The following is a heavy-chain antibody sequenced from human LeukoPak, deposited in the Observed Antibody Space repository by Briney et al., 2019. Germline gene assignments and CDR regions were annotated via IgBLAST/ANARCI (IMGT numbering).Heavy chain of an antibody. J-gene: IGHJ6*02. CDR1: GFTVSSNY. Sequence: GGSLTLSCAASGFTVSSNYLSWVRQAPGKGLDWVSVIYSGGSTYYADSVKGRFTISRDNSKNTMYLQMNSLAAEDTAIYYCARGPTMYGLDVWGQGTTVTVSS. CDR2: IYSGGST. V-gene: IGHV3-53*01. CDR3: ARGPTMYGLDV.